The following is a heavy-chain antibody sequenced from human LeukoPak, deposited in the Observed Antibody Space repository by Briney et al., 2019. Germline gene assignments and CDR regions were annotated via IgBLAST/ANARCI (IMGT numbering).Heavy chain of an antibody. Sequence: SETLSLTRTVSGGSISSYYWSWIRQPPGKGLEWIGYIYYSGSTNYNPSLKSRVTISVDTSKNQFSLKLSSVTAADTAVYYCARGTFGGVTDWGQGTLVTVSS. D-gene: IGHD3-16*01. CDR1: GGSISSYY. V-gene: IGHV4-59*01. CDR3: ARGTFGGVTD. CDR2: IYYSGST. J-gene: IGHJ4*02.